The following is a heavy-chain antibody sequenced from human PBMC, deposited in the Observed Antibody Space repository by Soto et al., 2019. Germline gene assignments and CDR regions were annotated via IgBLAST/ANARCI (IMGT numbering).Heavy chain of an antibody. Sequence: SETLSLTCGVYGGSFSGYYWSWIRQSPGKGLEWIGEINHSGSTNYTPSLKSRVTISVDTSKNQVSLKLSSVTAADTAVYYCARTTAFVSGTYPPAHFDYWGQGTRVTVSS. V-gene: IGHV4-34*01. CDR2: INHSGST. CDR3: ARTTAFVSGTYPPAHFDY. D-gene: IGHD3-16*01. CDR1: GGSFSGYY. J-gene: IGHJ4*02.